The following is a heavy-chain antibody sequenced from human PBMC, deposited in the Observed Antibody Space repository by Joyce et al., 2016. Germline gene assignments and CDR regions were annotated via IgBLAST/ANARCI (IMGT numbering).Heavy chain of an antibody. CDR3: ARPRYCSGGSCLNWFDP. J-gene: IGHJ5*02. CDR1: GYSFTSYW. CDR2: IDPSDSYT. D-gene: IGHD2-15*01. Sequence: EVQLVQSGAEVKKPGESLRISCKGSGYSFTSYWINWVRQMPGKGLGWVARIDPSDSYTNYSPSFQGHVTISADKSISTAYLQWSSLKASDTAMYYCARPRYCSGGSCLNWFDPWGQGTLVTVSS. V-gene: IGHV5-10-1*01.